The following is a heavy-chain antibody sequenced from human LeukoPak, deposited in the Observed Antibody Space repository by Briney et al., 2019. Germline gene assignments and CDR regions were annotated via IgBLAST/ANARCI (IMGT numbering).Heavy chain of an antibody. CDR2: TYYNGVT. Sequence: PSETLSLTCTVSGGSINNYYWSWIWHPPGRGLEWLGYTYYNGVTNYNPSLKSRLTISVDTSKNQFSLKLTSVTAADTAVYYCARLHALRAEEFDPWGQGTLVTVSS. D-gene: IGHD3-16*01. CDR3: ARLHALRAEEFDP. J-gene: IGHJ5*02. CDR1: GGSINNYY. V-gene: IGHV4-59*01.